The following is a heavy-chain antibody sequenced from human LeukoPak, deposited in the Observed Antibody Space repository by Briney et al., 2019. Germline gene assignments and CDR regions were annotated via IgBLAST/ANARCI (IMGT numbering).Heavy chain of an antibody. D-gene: IGHD2-15*01. Sequence: PSETLSLTCTVSGGSINSHYCNWIRQSPGKGLEWIGYIYNSGSINYNPFLKSRVTISVDTSKNQFSLKLSSVTAADTAIYYCATKVRGGFDIWGQGTMVTVSS. V-gene: IGHV4-59*11. CDR3: ATKVRGGFDI. CDR1: GGSINSHY. J-gene: IGHJ3*02. CDR2: IYNSGSI.